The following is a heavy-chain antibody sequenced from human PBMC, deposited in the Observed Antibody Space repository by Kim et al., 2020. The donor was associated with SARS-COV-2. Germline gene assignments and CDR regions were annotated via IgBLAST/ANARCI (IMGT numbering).Heavy chain of an antibody. CDR3: AVGSSGWYAYFDY. CDR2: INAGNGNT. Sequence: ASVKVSCKASGYTFTSYAMHWVRQAPGQRLEWMGWINAGNGNTKYSQKFQGRVTITRDTSASTAYMELSSLRSEDTAVYYRAVGSSGWYAYFDYWGQGTLVTVSS. D-gene: IGHD6-19*01. V-gene: IGHV1-3*01. CDR1: GYTFTSYA. J-gene: IGHJ4*02.